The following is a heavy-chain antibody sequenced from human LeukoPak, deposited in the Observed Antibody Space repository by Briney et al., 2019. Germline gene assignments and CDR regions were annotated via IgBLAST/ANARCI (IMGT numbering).Heavy chain of an antibody. J-gene: IGHJ4*02. Sequence: PSETLSLTCTVSGGSISSSSYYWGWIRQPPGKGLEWIGSIYYSGSTYYNPSLKSRVTISVDTSKNQLSLKLSSVTAADTAVYYCARTLEYSSSSHFIDYWGQGTLVTVSS. CDR2: IYYSGST. CDR1: GGSISSSSYY. D-gene: IGHD6-6*01. V-gene: IGHV4-39*01. CDR3: ARTLEYSSSSHFIDY.